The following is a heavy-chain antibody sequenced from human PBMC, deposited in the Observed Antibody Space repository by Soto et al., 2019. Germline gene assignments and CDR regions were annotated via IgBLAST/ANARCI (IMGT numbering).Heavy chain of an antibody. Sequence: EVQLVESGGGLVQPGGSLRLSCAASGFTFSSYEMNWVRQAPGKGLEWVSYISSSSAYIFYSDSVKGRFTISRDNAKNSLFLQMNSLRAEDTAVYYCARDLGVTATGPNLDYWGQGTLVTVSS. D-gene: IGHD3-9*01. CDR3: ARDLGVTATGPNLDY. CDR1: GFTFSSYE. J-gene: IGHJ4*02. V-gene: IGHV3-48*03. CDR2: ISSSSAYI.